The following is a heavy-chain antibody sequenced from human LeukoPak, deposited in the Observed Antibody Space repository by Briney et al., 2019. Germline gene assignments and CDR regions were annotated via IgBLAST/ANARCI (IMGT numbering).Heavy chain of an antibody. Sequence: GGSLRLSCAASGFTFSSYAMSWVRQAQGQGMEWVSAISGSGGSTYYADSVKGRFTISRDNSKNTLYLQMNSLGAEDTAVYYGASYPSVGASYWGQGTLVTVSS. J-gene: IGHJ4*02. CDR1: GFTFSSYA. CDR2: ISGSGGST. CDR3: ASYPSVGASY. D-gene: IGHD1-26*01. V-gene: IGHV3-23*01.